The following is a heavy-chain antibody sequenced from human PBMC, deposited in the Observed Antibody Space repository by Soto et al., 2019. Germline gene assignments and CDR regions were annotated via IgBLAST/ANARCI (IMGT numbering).Heavy chain of an antibody. Sequence: PGESLKISCKGSGYSFTSYWIGWVRQMPGKGLEWMGIIYPGDSDTRYSPSFQGQVTISADKSISTAYLQWSSLKASDTAMYYCARHRPNPCCSGGSCYFIWFDPWGQGTLVTVSS. D-gene: IGHD2-15*01. CDR2: IYPGDSDT. J-gene: IGHJ5*02. CDR3: ARHRPNPCCSGGSCYFIWFDP. V-gene: IGHV5-51*01. CDR1: GYSFTSYW.